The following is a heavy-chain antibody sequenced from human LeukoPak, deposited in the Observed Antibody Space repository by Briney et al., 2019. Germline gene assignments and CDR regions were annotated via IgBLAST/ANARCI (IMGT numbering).Heavy chain of an antibody. D-gene: IGHD4-17*01. J-gene: IGHJ3*02. V-gene: IGHV1-2*04. Sequence: ASVKVSCKASGYTFTGYYMHWVRQAPGQGLEWMGWINPNSGGTNYAQKFQGWVTTTRDTSISTAYMELSRLRSDDTAVYYCARADGDHGAFDIWGQGTMVTVSS. CDR2: INPNSGGT. CDR1: GYTFTGYY. CDR3: ARADGDHGAFDI.